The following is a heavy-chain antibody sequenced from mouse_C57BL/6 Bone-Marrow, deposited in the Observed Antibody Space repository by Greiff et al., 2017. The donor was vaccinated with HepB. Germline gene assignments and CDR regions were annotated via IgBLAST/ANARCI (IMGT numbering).Heavy chain of an antibody. CDR3: ARSRTTVVAPFAY. V-gene: IGHV1-81*01. CDR1: GYTFTSYG. Sequence: QVQLQQSGAELARPGASVKLSCKASGYTFTSYGISWVKQRTGQGLEWIGEIYPRSGNTYYNEKFKGKATLTADKSSSTAYMELRSLTSEDSAVYFCARSRTTVVAPFAYWGRGTLVTVSA. J-gene: IGHJ3*01. CDR2: IYPRSGNT. D-gene: IGHD1-1*01.